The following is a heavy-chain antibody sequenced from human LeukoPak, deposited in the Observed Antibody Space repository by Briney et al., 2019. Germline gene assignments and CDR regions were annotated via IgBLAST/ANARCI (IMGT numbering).Heavy chain of an antibody. CDR2: IYYSGST. Sequence: PSETLSLTCTVSRGSIISYYWSWTRQPPGRGLEWIGYIYYSGSTNYNPSLKSRVTISVDTSKNQFSLKLSSVTAADTAVYSCARGGGMGHYYYYMDVWGKGTTVTISS. D-gene: IGHD5-24*01. J-gene: IGHJ6*03. V-gene: IGHV4-59*01. CDR1: RGSIISYY. CDR3: ARGGGMGHYYYYMDV.